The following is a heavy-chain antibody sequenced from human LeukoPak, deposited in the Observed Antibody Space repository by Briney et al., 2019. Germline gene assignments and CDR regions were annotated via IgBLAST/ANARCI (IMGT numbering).Heavy chain of an antibody. J-gene: IGHJ6*02. CDR2: INPNSGGT. CDR1: GYTFTGYY. CDR3: ARDPGYCSSTSCYGRRRGDYYYGMDV. V-gene: IGHV1-2*02. D-gene: IGHD2-2*01. Sequence: ASVKLLCKASGYTFTGYYMHWVRQAPGQGLEGMGWINPNSGGTNCAEKFQGRVNMTRETSISTAYMELSRLRSDATAVYYCARDPGYCSSTSCYGRRRGDYYYGMDVWGQGTTVTVSS.